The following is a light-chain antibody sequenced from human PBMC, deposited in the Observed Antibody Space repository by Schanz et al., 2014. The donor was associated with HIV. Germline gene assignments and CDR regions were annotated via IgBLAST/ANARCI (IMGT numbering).Light chain of an antibody. CDR3: VTWDDSLNVLDV. J-gene: IGLJ1*01. CDR1: SRDIGSYNF. Sequence: QSALTQPPSASGSPGQSVTISCTGTSRDIGSYNFVSWYQHHPAEPPKLIIYEVDKRPSGVPDRFSGSKSGNTASLAISGLQSEDEADYYCVTWDDSLNVLDVSGTGTNLTVL. V-gene: IGLV2-8*01. CDR2: EVD.